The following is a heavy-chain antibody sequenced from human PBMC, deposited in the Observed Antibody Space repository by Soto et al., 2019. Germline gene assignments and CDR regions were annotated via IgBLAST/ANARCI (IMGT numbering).Heavy chain of an antibody. CDR2: MNPNSGNT. J-gene: IGHJ6*02. V-gene: IGHV1-8*01. CDR3: ARGTDSSGAYGMDV. Sequence: VASVKVSCKASGYTFTSYDMNWVRQATGQGLEWMGWMNPNSGNTGYAQKFQGRVTMTRNTSISTAYMELSSLRSEDTAVYYCARGTDSSGAYGMDVWGQGTTVTVSS. D-gene: IGHD6-19*01. CDR1: GYTFTSYD.